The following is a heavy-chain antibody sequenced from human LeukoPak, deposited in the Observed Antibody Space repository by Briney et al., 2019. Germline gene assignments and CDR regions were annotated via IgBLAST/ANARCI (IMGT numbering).Heavy chain of an antibody. CDR3: ASRMDY. CDR2: ISYDGSNK. V-gene: IGHV3-30-3*01. D-gene: IGHD2/OR15-2a*01. CDR1: GFTFSNYA. Sequence: GGSLRLSCAASGFTFSNYAMHWVRQAPGKGLEWVAVISYDGSNKYYADSVKGRFTISRDNSKNTLYLQMNSLRAEDTAVYYCASRMDYWGQGTLVTVSS. J-gene: IGHJ4*02.